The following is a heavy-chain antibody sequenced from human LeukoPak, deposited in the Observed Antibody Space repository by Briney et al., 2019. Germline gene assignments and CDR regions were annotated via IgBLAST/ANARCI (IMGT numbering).Heavy chain of an antibody. D-gene: IGHD6-13*01. CDR2: IYRGDSDT. Sequence: GESLKISWKGSGYSFTSYWIGWVRQMPGKGLGWGGIIYRGDSDTRYSPSLQGQDTISADKSISTAYLQWRSQNASDTAMYHCARLRSSSWEYYFDYWRQGTLVTVSS. V-gene: IGHV5-51*01. J-gene: IGHJ4*02. CDR3: ARLRSSSWEYYFDY. CDR1: GYSFTSYW.